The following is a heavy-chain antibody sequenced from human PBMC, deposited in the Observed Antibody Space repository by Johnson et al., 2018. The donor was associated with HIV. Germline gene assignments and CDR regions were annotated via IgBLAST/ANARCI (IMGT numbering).Heavy chain of an antibody. D-gene: IGHD2-8*01. CDR1: GFPFSDYY. V-gene: IGHV3-74*01. CDR2: INRDGRIT. Sequence: VQLVASGGGLVKPGGSLRLSCAASGFPFSDYYISWIRQAPGKGLVCVSRINRDGRITRHAVSVKRRFTISRHHSQNTLFLQMSSLRPEDTAVYYCAKDVQVRGIVLMVTLFDAFDIWGQGTMVTVSS. J-gene: IGHJ3*02. CDR3: AKDVQVRGIVLMVTLFDAFDI.